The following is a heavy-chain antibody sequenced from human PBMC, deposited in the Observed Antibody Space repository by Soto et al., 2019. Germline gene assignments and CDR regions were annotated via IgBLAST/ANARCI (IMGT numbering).Heavy chain of an antibody. CDR2: IYPGDSDT. CDR3: ARHTAGNLPVEGMDV. Sequence: GESLKISCKGSGYSFTSYWIGWVRQMPGKGLEWMGIIYPGDSDTRYSPSFQGQVTISADKSISTAYLQWSSLKASDTAMYYCARHTAGNLPVEGMDVWGQGTTVTVSS. CDR1: GYSFTSYW. V-gene: IGHV5-51*01. D-gene: IGHD4-4*01. J-gene: IGHJ6*02.